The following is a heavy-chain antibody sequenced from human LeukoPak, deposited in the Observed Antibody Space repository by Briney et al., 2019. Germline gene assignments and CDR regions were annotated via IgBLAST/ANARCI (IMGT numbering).Heavy chain of an antibody. V-gene: IGHV3-23*01. J-gene: IGHJ4*02. D-gene: IGHD6-19*01. CDR3: AKGGWETFDY. Sequence: GGSRRLSCAASGFTFSSYAMSWVRQAPGKGLEWVSAISGSAGSTYYADSVKGRFTISRDNSKTTLYLQMNRLRAEDTAVYYCAKGGWETFDYWGQGTLVTVSS. CDR1: GFTFSSYA. CDR2: ISGSAGST.